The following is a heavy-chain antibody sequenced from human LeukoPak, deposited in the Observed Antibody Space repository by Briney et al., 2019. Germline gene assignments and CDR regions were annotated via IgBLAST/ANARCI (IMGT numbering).Heavy chain of an antibody. J-gene: IGHJ4*02. CDR1: GGSISSGDYS. CDR3: AGPVESSGWWYVWG. V-gene: IGHV4-30-4*01. D-gene: IGHD6-19*01. Sequence: SETLSLTCTVSGGSISSGDYSWSWIRQPPGKGLEWIGYIYYSGSTYYNPSLKSRVTISVDTSKNQFSLKLSSVTAADTAVDYCAGPVESSGWWYVWGWGQGTLVTVSS. CDR2: IYYSGST.